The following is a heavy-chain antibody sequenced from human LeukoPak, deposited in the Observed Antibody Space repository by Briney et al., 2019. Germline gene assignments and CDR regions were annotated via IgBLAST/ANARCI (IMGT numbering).Heavy chain of an antibody. V-gene: IGHV4-34*01. CDR3: ARDQTYCSSTSCYAWVTDY. Sequence: SETLSLTCAVYGGSFSGYYWSWIRQPPGKGLEWIGEINHSGSTNYNPSLKSRVTISVDTSKNQFSLKLSSVTAADTAVYYCARDQTYCSSTSCYAWVTDYWGQGTLVTVSS. D-gene: IGHD2-2*01. CDR1: GGSFSGYY. CDR2: INHSGST. J-gene: IGHJ4*02.